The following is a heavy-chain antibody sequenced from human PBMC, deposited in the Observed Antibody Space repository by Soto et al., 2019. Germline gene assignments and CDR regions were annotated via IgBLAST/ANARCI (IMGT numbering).Heavy chain of an antibody. D-gene: IGHD2-21*02. V-gene: IGHV3-30*18. CDR3: AKESLAYCGANCFSPVDS. J-gene: IGHJ4*02. Sequence: GGSLRLSCAASGFDFSVYGMHWVRQAPGKGLEWVAVTSYDETNKWYADSVKGQLTISRDNSKNTVYVEMRSVRAEDTAVYYCAKESLAYCGANCFSPVDSWGQGTLVTVSS. CDR2: TSYDETNK. CDR1: GFDFSVYG.